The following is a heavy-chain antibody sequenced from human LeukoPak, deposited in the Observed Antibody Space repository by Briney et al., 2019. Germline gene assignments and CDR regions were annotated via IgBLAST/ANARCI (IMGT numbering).Heavy chain of an antibody. CDR2: ISPSGDIT. CDR3: AKDRAWLQFWS. Sequence: GGSLRLSCAASGFTFSNYGMNWVRQDPGKGQEWVSGISPSGDITCYADSVKGRFTISRDNSKNTVYLQVNSLRAEDTAVFYCAKDRAWLQFWSWGQGTLVTVSS. D-gene: IGHD5-18*01. J-gene: IGHJ4*02. V-gene: IGHV3-23*01. CDR1: GFTFSNYG.